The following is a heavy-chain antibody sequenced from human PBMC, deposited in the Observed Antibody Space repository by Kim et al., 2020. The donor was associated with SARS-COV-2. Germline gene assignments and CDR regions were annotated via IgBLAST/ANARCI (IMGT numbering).Heavy chain of an antibody. CDR1: GFTFTSSA. CDR3: AAFRPVPLPGPLSDRYYYDSSGYYLRDYYYGMDV. CDR2: IVVGSGNT. V-gene: IGHV1-58*01. J-gene: IGHJ6*02. Sequence: SVKVSCKASGFTFTSSAVQWVRQARGQRLEWIGWIVVGSGNTNYAQKFQERVTITRDMSTSTAYMELSSLRSEDMAVYYCAAFRPVPLPGPLSDRYYYDSSGYYLRDYYYGMDVWGQGTTVTVSS. D-gene: IGHD3-22*01.